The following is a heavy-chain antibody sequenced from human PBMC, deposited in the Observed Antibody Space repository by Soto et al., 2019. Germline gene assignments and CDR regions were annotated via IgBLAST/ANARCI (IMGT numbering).Heavy chain of an antibody. CDR3: AKGLSGYSYGNWHFDL. J-gene: IGHJ2*01. CDR1: AFTFSSYG. Sequence: VQLLESGGGLVQPGGSLRLSCAASAFTFSSYGMHWVRQAPGKGLEWVAVISYDGYNKYYADSVKGRFTISRDNSKDTLYLQLNSLRADDTAFYYCAKGLSGYSYGNWHFDLWGRGTLVTVSS. D-gene: IGHD5-18*01. V-gene: IGHV3-30*18. CDR2: ISYDGYNK.